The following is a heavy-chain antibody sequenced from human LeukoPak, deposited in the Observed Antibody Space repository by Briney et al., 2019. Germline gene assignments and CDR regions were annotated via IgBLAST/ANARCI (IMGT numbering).Heavy chain of an antibody. CDR1: GFTFSSYG. D-gene: IGHD1-26*01. J-gene: IGHJ6*03. Sequence: GGSLRLSCAASGFTFSSYGMHWVRQAPDRGVGCVAVIRYDGINKYYTDSVKGRSTISRDHPKTTLYLQMNSLRAGNPAVYYCAKGVTKWGYYMDVWGKGTTVTVSS. CDR3: AKGVTKWGYYMDV. V-gene: IGHV3-30*02. CDR2: IRYDGINK.